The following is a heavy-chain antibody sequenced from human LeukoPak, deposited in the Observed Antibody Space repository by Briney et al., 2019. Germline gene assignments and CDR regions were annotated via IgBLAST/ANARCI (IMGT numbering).Heavy chain of an antibody. CDR2: IRFDATNK. V-gene: IGHV3-30*02. J-gene: IGHJ4*02. CDR3: AKEQYPGYFDY. Sequence: GGSLRLSCAASGFIFSGSSMHWVRQAPGKGLEWVSFIRFDATNKYYADSVKGRFTIPRDNSNNTLYLQLNNVRTEDTATYFCAKEQYPGYFDYWGQGTLVTVSS. CDR1: GFIFSGSS. D-gene: IGHD1-14*01.